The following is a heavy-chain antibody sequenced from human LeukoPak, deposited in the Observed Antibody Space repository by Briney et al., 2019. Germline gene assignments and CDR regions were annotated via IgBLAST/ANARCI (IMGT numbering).Heavy chain of an antibody. Sequence: SETLSLTCTVSGGSISSYYWSWLRQPPGKGLEWIGYIYYSGSTNYNPSLKSRVTISVDTSKNQFSLKLSSVTAADTAVYYCARFGGYTYGYFYFNYWGQGTLFTAPS. CDR1: GGSISSYY. V-gene: IGHV4-59*08. CDR2: IYYSGST. CDR3: ARFGGYTYGYFYFNY. J-gene: IGHJ4*02. D-gene: IGHD5-18*01.